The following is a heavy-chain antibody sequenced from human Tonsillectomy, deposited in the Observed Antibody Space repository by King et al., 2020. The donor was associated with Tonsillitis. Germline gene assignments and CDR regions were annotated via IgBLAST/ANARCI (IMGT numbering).Heavy chain of an antibody. D-gene: IGHD5-18*01. CDR1: GFTFSSYW. CDR2: IKQDGSEK. J-gene: IGHJ4*02. CDR3: ARCGYSYGYEKY. Sequence: EVQLVESGGGLVQPGGSLRLSCAASGFTFSSYWMSWVRQAPGKGLEWVANIKQDGSEKYYVDSVKGRFTIARDNAENSLYLQMNRLRAEDTAVYYCARCGYSYGYEKYWGQGTLVTVSS. V-gene: IGHV3-7*03.